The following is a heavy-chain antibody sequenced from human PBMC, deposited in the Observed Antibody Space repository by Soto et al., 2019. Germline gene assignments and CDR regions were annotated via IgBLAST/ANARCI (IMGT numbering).Heavy chain of an antibody. CDR3: AKYTGYESLFYFDS. CDR1: GGSISSDY. J-gene: IGHJ4*01. V-gene: IGHV4-59*01. CDR2: IFYAGAI. Sequence: QVQLQESGPGLVKPSETLSLTCIVSGGSISSDYWGWIRQPPGKGLEWIGYIFYAGAINYNPSLNSRVTISIDASEKQFSLNLTSVTAADTAFYYCAKYTGYESLFYFDSWGRGLQVTVSS. D-gene: IGHD5-12*01.